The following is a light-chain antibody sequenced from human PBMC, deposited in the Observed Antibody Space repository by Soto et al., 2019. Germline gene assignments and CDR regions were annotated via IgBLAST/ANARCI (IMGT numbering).Light chain of an antibody. Sequence: EIVLTQSPVTLSLSPGERATLSCRASQSVSSNLAWYQQKPGQAPRLLIYGASTRATGIPARFSGSGSGTDFTLTVSRLEPEDFPVYYCQQYGSSPWTFGQGTKVDIK. CDR2: GAS. V-gene: IGKV3-20*01. J-gene: IGKJ1*01. CDR3: QQYGSSPWT. CDR1: QSVSSN.